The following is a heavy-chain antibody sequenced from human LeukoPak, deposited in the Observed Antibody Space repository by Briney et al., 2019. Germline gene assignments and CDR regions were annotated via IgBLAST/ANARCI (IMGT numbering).Heavy chain of an antibody. V-gene: IGHV1-69*05. CDR1: GGTFSSYA. J-gene: IGHJ5*02. CDR2: IIPIFGTA. Sequence: ASVKVSCKASGGTFSSYAISWARQAPGQGLEWMGGIIPIFGTANYAQKFQGRVTITTDESTGTAYMELSSLRSEDTAVYYCARRPAAILNWFDPWGQGTLVTVSS. CDR3: ARRPAAILNWFDP. D-gene: IGHD2-2*01.